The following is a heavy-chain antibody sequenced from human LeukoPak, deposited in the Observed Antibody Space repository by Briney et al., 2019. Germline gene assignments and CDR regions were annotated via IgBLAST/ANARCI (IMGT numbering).Heavy chain of an antibody. CDR3: AAGLRYYYDSSGSNAFDI. V-gene: IGHV3-66*01. CDR1: GFTVSSNY. J-gene: IGHJ3*02. D-gene: IGHD3-22*01. Sequence: PGGSLRLSCAASGFTVSSNYMSWVRQAPGKGLEWVSVIYSGGSTYYADSVKGRFTISRDNSKNTLYFQMNSLRAEDTAVYYCAAGLRYYYDSSGSNAFDIWGQGTMVTVSS. CDR2: IYSGGST.